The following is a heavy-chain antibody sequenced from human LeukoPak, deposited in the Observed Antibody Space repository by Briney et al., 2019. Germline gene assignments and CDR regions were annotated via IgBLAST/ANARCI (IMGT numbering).Heavy chain of an antibody. V-gene: IGHV1-69*06. CDR2: IIPIFGTA. D-gene: IGHD1-26*01. CDR1: GYTFTGYY. Sequence: SVKVSCKASGYTFTGYYMHWVRQAPGQGLEWMGGIIPIFGTANYAQKFQGRVTITADKSTSTAYMELSSLRSEDTAVYYCARDPYSGSYYLDYWGQGTLVTVSS. CDR3: ARDPYSGSYYLDY. J-gene: IGHJ4*02.